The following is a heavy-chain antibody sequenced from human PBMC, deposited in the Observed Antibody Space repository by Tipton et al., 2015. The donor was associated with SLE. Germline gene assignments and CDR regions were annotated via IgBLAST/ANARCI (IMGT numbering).Heavy chain of an antibody. CDR2: IYSGGST. V-gene: IGHV3-66*01. Sequence: SLRLSCAASGFTVSSNYMSWVRQAPGKGLEWVSVIYSGGSTYYADSVKGRFTISRDNAKNSLYLQMNSLRAEDTAVYYCARDPHQWLTGGYWGQGTLVTVSS. J-gene: IGHJ4*02. CDR3: ARDPHQWLTGGY. CDR1: GFTVSSNY. D-gene: IGHD6-19*01.